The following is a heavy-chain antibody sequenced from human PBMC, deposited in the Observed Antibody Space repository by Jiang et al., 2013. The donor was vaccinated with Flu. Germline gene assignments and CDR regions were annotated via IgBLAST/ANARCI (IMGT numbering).Heavy chain of an antibody. V-gene: IGHV4-31*02. CDR1: GSISSGGYY. CDR2: IYYSGST. CDR3: ASGLPAAEAYFDY. D-gene: IGHD2-2*01. J-gene: IGHJ4*02. Sequence: GSISSGGYYWSWIRQHPGKGLEWIGYIYYSGSTYYNPSLKSRVTISVDTSKNQFSLKLSSVTAADTAVYYCASGLPAAEAYFDYWGQGTLVTVSS.